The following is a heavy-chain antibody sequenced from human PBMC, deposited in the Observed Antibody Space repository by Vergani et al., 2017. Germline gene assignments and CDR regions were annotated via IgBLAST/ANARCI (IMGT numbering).Heavy chain of an antibody. Sequence: QVQLVQSGAEVKKPGASVKVSCKASGYTFSGYYMHWVRQAPGQGLEWVGWINPISGGTNYAQKFQGRVTMTRDTSISTAYMELSRLRSDDTAVYYCARDSGGYVWVSYEAWFDPWGQGTLVTVSS. J-gene: IGHJ5*02. CDR1: GYTFSGYY. CDR3: ARDSGGYVWVSYEAWFDP. V-gene: IGHV1-2*02. CDR2: INPISGGT. D-gene: IGHD3-16*01.